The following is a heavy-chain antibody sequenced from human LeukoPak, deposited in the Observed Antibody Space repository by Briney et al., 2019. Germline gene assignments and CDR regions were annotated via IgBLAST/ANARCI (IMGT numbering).Heavy chain of an antibody. CDR3: ARDPHDAHVDLDY. D-gene: IGHD2-2*01. V-gene: IGHV1-2*02. Sequence: ASVKVSCKASGYTFTGYHMHWVRQAPGQGLAWMGWINPNSGGTNYAQKFQGRVTMTRDTSINTAYMELSSLRSDDTAVYYCARDPHDAHVDLDYWAREPWSPSPQ. J-gene: IGHJ4*02. CDR2: INPNSGGT. CDR1: GYTFTGYH.